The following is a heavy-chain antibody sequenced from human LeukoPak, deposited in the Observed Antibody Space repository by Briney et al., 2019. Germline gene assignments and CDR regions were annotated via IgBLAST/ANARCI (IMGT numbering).Heavy chain of an antibody. D-gene: IGHD3-3*01. CDR2: ISGGGGST. J-gene: IGHJ6*02. Sequence: PGGSLRLSCAASGFTFTSYSMNWVRQAPGKGLEWVSTISGGGGSTYYADSVKGRFTISRDNSKNTLYLQVNSLRAEDTAVYYCAKDLYGILEWPQAEYYYYGMDVWGQGTTVTVSS. V-gene: IGHV3-23*01. CDR1: GFTFTSYS. CDR3: AKDLYGILEWPQAEYYYYGMDV.